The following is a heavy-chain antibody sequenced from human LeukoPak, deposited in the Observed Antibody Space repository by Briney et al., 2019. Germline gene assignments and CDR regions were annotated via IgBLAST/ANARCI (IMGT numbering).Heavy chain of an antibody. CDR1: GGSISSYY. D-gene: IGHD3-22*01. V-gene: IGHV4-59*01. CDR2: IYHSGST. Sequence: SETLSLTCTVSGGSISSYYWSWIRQPPGKGLEWIGYIYHSGSTNYNPSLKSRVTISVDTSRSQFSLKLSSVTAADTAVYYCARVNYYDTGGYYPNWGQGTLVTVSS. CDR3: ARVNYYDTGGYYPN. J-gene: IGHJ4*02.